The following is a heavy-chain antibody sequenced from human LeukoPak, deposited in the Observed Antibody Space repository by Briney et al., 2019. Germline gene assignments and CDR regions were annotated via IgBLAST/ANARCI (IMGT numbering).Heavy chain of an antibody. J-gene: IGHJ6*04. Sequence: ASVKVSCKASGYTFTGYYMHWVRQAPGQGLEWVGWINPNSGGTNYAQKFQGRVTMTRDTSISTAYMELSRLRSDDTAVYYCARDTDCSSTSCYAAPWGKGTTVTVSS. CDR2: INPNSGGT. V-gene: IGHV1-2*02. CDR1: GYTFTGYY. D-gene: IGHD2-2*01. CDR3: ARDTDCSSTSCYAAP.